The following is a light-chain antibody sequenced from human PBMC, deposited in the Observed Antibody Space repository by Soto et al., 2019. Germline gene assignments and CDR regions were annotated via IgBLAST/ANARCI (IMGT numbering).Light chain of an antibody. CDR2: AAF. CDR3: LQDHSYPLT. J-gene: IGKJ1*01. CDR1: QGIRND. V-gene: IGKV1-6*01. Sequence: AIQMTQSPSSLSASVGDRVTITCRASQGIRNDLGCYQQKAGKAPKLLIYAAFSLQSGVPSRFSGSGSGTDFTLTISSRQPEDFATYYCLQDHSYPLTLGQGTKLDIK.